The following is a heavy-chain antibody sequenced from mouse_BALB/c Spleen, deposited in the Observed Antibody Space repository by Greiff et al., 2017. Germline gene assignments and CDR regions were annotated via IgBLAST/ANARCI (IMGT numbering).Heavy chain of an antibody. V-gene: IGHV1-69*02. Sequence: VQLQQPGAELVKPGASVKLSCKASGYTFTSYWMHWVKQRPGQGLEWIGEIDPSDSYTNYNQKFKGKATLTVDKSSSTAYMQLSSLTSEDSAVYYCARAYYGNYWFAYWGQGTLVTVSA. D-gene: IGHD2-10*01. CDR3: ARAYYGNYWFAY. CDR2: IDPSDSYT. J-gene: IGHJ3*01. CDR1: GYTFTSYW.